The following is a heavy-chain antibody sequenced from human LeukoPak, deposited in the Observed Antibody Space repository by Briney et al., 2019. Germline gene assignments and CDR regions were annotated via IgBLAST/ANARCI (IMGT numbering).Heavy chain of an antibody. V-gene: IGHV1-2*02. J-gene: IGHJ4*02. CDR2: INPNSGGT. Sequence: ASVKASCKASGYTFTGYYMHWVRQAPGQGLEWMGWINPNSGGTNYAQKFQGRVTMTRDTSISTAYMELSRLRSDDTAVYYCANMVRGVIPDVHPFDYWGQGTLVTVSS. CDR3: ANMVRGVIPDVHPFDY. CDR1: GYTFTGYY. D-gene: IGHD3-10*01.